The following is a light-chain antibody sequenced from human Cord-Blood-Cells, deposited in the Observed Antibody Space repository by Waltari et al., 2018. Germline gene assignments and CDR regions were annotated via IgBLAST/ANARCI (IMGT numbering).Light chain of an antibody. V-gene: IGLV2-23*01. CDR3: CSYAGSSTWV. Sequence: QPALTQPASVSGSPGQSITISCTGTSSDVGGYNLVSWYQQHPGKAPKLMIYEGSKRPSGVSNRFSGSKSGNTASLTISGLQAEDEADYYCCSYAGSSTWVFGGGTKLTVL. CDR1: SSDVGGYNL. CDR2: EGS. J-gene: IGLJ3*02.